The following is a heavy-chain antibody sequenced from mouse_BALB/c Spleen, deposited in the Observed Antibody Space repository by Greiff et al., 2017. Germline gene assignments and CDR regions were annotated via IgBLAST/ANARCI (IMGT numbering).Heavy chain of an antibody. Sequence: ESGPGLVKPSQSLSLSCTVTGYSITSDYAWNWIRQLPGNKLEWMAYISYSGSTSYNPSLKSRISITRDTSKNQFFLQLNSVTTEDTATYYCARTIYYDYPYAMDYWGQGTSVTVSS. CDR2: ISYSGST. CDR3: ARTIYYDYPYAMDY. D-gene: IGHD2-4*01. V-gene: IGHV3-2*02. CDR1: GYSITSDYA. J-gene: IGHJ4*01.